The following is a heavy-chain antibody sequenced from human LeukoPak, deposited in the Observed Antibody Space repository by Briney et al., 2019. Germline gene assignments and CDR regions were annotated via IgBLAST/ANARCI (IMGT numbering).Heavy chain of an antibody. CDR3: ARLEAY. Sequence: PSETLSLTCTVSGGSISSYYWSWIRQPPGKGLEWIGYIHYSGSTNYNPSLKSRVTISVDTSKNQFSLKLSSVTAADTAVYYCARLEAYWGQGTLVTVSS. CDR1: GGSISSYY. V-gene: IGHV4-59*08. CDR2: IHYSGST. D-gene: IGHD3-3*01. J-gene: IGHJ4*02.